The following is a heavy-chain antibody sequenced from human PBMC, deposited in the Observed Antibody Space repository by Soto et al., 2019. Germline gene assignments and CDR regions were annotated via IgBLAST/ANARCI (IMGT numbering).Heavy chain of an antibody. D-gene: IGHD3-9*01. CDR1: GGSFSGYY. Sequence: SETLSLTCAVYGGSFSGYYWSWIRQPPGKGLEWIGEINHSGSTNYNPSLKSRVTISVDTSKNQFSLKLSSVTAADTAVYYCALRCFDWPSPYYYYGMDVWGQGTTVTVSS. J-gene: IGHJ6*02. CDR3: ALRCFDWPSPYYYYGMDV. V-gene: IGHV4-34*01. CDR2: INHSGST.